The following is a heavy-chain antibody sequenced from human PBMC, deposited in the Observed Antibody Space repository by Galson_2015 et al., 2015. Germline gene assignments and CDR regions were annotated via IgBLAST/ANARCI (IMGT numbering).Heavy chain of an antibody. J-gene: IGHJ4*02. V-gene: IGHV3-23*01. CDR2: ISGSGGST. CDR3: AKIPYYLGDYANFDY. Sequence: SLRLSCAASGFTFSSYAMSWVRQAPGKGLEWVSAISGSGGSTYYAGSVKGRFTISRDNSKNTLYLQMNSLRAEDTAVYYCAKIPYYLGDYANFDYWGQGTLVTVST. CDR1: GFTFSSYA. D-gene: IGHD4-17*01.